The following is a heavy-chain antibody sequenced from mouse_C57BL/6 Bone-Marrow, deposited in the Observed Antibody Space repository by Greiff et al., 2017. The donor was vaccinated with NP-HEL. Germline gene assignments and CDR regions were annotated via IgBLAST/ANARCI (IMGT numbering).Heavy chain of an antibody. V-gene: IGHV5-6*02. D-gene: IGHD1-1*01. CDR3: ASRYYYGSSYWYFDV. J-gene: IGHJ1*03. CDR2: ISSGGSYT. CDR1: GFTFSSYG. Sequence: EVMLVESGGDLVKPGGSLKLSCAASGFTFSSYGMSWVRQTPDKRLEWVATISSGGSYTYYPDSVKGRFTISRDNAKNTLYLQMSSLKSEDTAMYYCASRYYYGSSYWYFDVWGTGTTVTVSS.